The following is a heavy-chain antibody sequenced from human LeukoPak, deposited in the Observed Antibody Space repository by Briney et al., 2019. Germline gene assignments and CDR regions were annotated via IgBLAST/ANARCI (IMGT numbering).Heavy chain of an antibody. CDR3: ARGGNGWYFDL. J-gene: IGHJ2*01. CDR2: IDHSGST. Sequence: SETLSLTCAVQGASLRGSYWSWIRQPPAKGLQWIGQIDHSGSTHSIPSLKSRVTISLDTSQSQVSLKVNSVTAADTAVYFCARGGNGWYFDLWGRGTLVTVSS. CDR1: GASLRGSY. D-gene: IGHD1-14*01. V-gene: IGHV4-34*01.